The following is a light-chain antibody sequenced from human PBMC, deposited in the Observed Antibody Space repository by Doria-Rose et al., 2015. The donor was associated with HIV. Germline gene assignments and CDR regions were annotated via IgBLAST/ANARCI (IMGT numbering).Light chain of an antibody. J-gene: IGKJ1*01. Sequence: EIVMTQSPGTLSLSPGERATLSSRASQSFSSTYLAWYQQQPGQAPSLLIYDGSTRATGIPDRFSASGSGTDFTLTINRLEPEDFALYYCHQYGTSWTFGQGTKVEI. V-gene: IGKV3-20*01. CDR3: HQYGTSWT. CDR2: DGS. CDR1: QSFSSTY.